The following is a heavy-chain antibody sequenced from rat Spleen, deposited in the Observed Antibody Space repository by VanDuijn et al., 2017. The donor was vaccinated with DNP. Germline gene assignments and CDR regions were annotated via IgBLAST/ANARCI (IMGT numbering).Heavy chain of an antibody. CDR1: GFTFSDYY. Sequence: EVQLVESGGGLVQPGRSLKLSCAASGFTFSDYYMAWVRQAPTKGLEWVAYISYDGGSTYYGDSVKGRFTISRDNAKSTLYLQMNSLRSEDMATYYCARHSQLGRYFDYWGQGVMVTVSS. D-gene: IGHD1-2*01. V-gene: IGHV5-22*01. CDR3: ARHSQLGRYFDY. J-gene: IGHJ2*01. CDR2: ISYDGGST.